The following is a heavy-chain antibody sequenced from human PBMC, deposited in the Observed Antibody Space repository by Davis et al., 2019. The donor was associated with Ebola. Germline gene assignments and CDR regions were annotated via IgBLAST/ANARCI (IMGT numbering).Heavy chain of an antibody. CDR3: ARDIVVIPAYKKGAQYYYYFKDV. Sequence: GGSLRLSCAASGFTFSNYWMHWVRQAPGKGLEWVSGLSWNSGSIGYADSVKGRFTISRDNAKNSLYLQMNSLRAEGTAVYYCARDIVVIPAYKKGAQYYYYFKDVWGKRTTVTVSS. D-gene: IGHD2-2*01. J-gene: IGHJ6*03. CDR2: LSWNSGSI. CDR1: GFTFSNYW. V-gene: IGHV3-9*01.